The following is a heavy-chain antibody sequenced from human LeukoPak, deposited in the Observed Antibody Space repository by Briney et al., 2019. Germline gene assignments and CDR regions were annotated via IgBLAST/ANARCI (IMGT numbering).Heavy chain of an antibody. V-gene: IGHV1-18*01. Sequence: ASVKVSCKTSGYTFTSCAISWVRQAPGQGLEWMGWISTYNGNTNYAQKLQGRVTMTTDISTSTAYMELRSLRSDDTAVYYCARISFTSYDSSGYYYYDYWGQGPLVTVSS. CDR1: GYTFTSCA. J-gene: IGHJ4*02. CDR2: ISTYNGNT. CDR3: ARISFTSYDSSGYYYYDY. D-gene: IGHD3-22*01.